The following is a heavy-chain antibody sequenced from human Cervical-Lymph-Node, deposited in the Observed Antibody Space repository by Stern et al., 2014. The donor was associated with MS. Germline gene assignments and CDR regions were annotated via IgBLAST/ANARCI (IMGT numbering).Heavy chain of an antibody. CDR1: GFKFSIYW. CDR3: ARQTTAWASDV. CDR2: IYPGDSET. V-gene: IGHV5-51*01. J-gene: IGHJ4*02. Sequence: EVQLVESGAELIRPGESLKIYCKGSGFKFSIYWIAWVRQMPGKGLEWMGIIYPGDSETSYSPCFQGQVTMSADKSTSTAYLQWSSLNASDTAMYFCARQTTAWASDVWGQGTLVTVSS. D-gene: IGHD1-14*01.